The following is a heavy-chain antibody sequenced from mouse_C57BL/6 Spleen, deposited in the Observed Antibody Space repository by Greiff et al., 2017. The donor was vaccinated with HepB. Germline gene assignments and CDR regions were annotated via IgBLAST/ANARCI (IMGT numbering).Heavy chain of an antibody. V-gene: IGHV1-50*01. J-gene: IGHJ3*01. CDR3: ARRIYYGNSFAY. CDR2: IDPSDSYT. D-gene: IGHD2-1*01. CDR1: GYTFTSYW. Sequence: QVQLQQPGAELVKPGASVKLSCKASGYTFTSYWMQWVKQRPGQGLEWIGEIDPSDSYTNYNQKFKGKATLTVDTSSSTAYMQLSSLTSEDSAVYYCARRIYYGNSFAYWGQGTLVTVSA.